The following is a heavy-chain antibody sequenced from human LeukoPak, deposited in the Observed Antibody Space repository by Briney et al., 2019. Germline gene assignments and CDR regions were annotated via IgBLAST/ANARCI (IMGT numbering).Heavy chain of an antibody. V-gene: IGHV1-2*02. CDR2: INPNSGGT. D-gene: IGHD6-13*01. CDR3: AREYSSSWYPFWYFDL. Sequence: ASVKVSCKASGYTFTGYYMHWVRQAPGQGLEWMGWINPNSGGTNYAQKFQGRVTMTRDTSISTAYMELSRLRSDDTAVYYCAREYSSSWYPFWYFDLWGRGTLVTVSS. CDR1: GYTFTGYY. J-gene: IGHJ2*01.